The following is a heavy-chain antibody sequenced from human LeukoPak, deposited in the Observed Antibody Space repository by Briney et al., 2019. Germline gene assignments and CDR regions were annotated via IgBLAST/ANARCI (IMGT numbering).Heavy chain of an antibody. CDR2: IIPIFGTA. D-gene: IGHD3-16*01. CDR3: ARVAHKTLDYYYYYMDV. J-gene: IGHJ6*03. Sequence: ASLKVSCKASGGTFSSYAISWVRQAPGHGLEWMGGIIPIFGTANYAQKFQGRVTITADESTSTAYMELSSLRSEDTAVYYCARVAHKTLDYYYYYMDVWGKGTTVTVSS. CDR1: GGTFSSYA. V-gene: IGHV1-69*13.